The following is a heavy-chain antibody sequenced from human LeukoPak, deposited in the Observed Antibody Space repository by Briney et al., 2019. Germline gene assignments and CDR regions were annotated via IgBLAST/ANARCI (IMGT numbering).Heavy chain of an antibody. CDR1: GGTFSSYA. CDR3: ARDRSNHDF. J-gene: IGHJ4*02. Sequence: GASVKVSCKASGGTFSSYAISWVRQAPGQGLEWMGWISRYNYTNYAQKVQGRVTVTTDTSTSTAYMELRSLRSDDTAVYFCARDRSNHDFWGQGTLVTVSS. V-gene: IGHV1-18*01. D-gene: IGHD3-16*02. CDR2: ISRYNYT.